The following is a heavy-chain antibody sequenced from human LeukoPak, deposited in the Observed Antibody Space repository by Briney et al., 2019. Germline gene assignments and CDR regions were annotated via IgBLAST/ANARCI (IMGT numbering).Heavy chain of an antibody. CDR1: VFTFSSYS. Sequence: GGCLRLSCAASVFTFSSYSMSWVRQAPGKGLEWVSAISGSGGSTYYADSVKGRFTISRDNSKNTLYLQMNSLRAEDTAVYYCAEVKWEGFIGFAFDIWGQGTMVTVSS. CDR2: ISGSGGST. J-gene: IGHJ3*02. V-gene: IGHV3-23*01. CDR3: AEVKWEGFIGFAFDI. D-gene: IGHD1-26*01.